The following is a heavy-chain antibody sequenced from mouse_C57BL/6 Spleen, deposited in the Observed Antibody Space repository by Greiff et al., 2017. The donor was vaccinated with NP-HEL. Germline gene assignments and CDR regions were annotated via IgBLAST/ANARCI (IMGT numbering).Heavy chain of an antibody. J-gene: IGHJ4*01. CDR3: ARTRPPRCMDY. D-gene: IGHD3-3*01. CDR1: GYTFTSYW. V-gene: IGHV1-69*01. CDR2: IDPSDSYT. Sequence: VQLQQPGAELVMPGASVKLSCKASGYTFTSYWMHWVKQRPGQGLEWIGEIDPSDSYTNYNQKFKGKSTLTVDKSSSTAYMQLSSLTSEDSAVYYCARTRPPRCMDYWGQGTSVTVSS.